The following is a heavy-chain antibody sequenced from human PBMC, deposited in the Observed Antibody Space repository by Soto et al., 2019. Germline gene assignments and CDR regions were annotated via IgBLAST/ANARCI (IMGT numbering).Heavy chain of an antibody. D-gene: IGHD2-21*02. CDR3: ARDVNPYGGSDCYPGYCHH. Sequence: QVQLVQSGVEVKKPGASVKVSCKASGYTFPNYGINCVRQAPGQGLEWMGWISAYNGNTDYAQKLQGRVTMTTDTSTTTAYMEVTNLRSDDTAVDYCARDVNPYGGSDCYPGYCHHWGQRTLVIVSS. CDR1: GYTFPNYG. V-gene: IGHV1-18*04. J-gene: IGHJ1*01. CDR2: ISAYNGNT.